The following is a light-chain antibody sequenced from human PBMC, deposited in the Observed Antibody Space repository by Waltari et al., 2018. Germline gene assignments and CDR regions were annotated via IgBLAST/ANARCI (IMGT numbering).Light chain of an antibody. CDR3: QQYGRSPLT. CDR2: VAS. Sequence: EVVLTQSPGTLYLSPGESATLSSRASQSVSRDLAWYQQKPGQAPRLLIYVASSRATGIPDRFSGSGSGTDFTLTISRLEPEDFAVYYCQQYGRSPLTFGGGTKVEIK. CDR1: QSVSRD. J-gene: IGKJ4*01. V-gene: IGKV3-20*01.